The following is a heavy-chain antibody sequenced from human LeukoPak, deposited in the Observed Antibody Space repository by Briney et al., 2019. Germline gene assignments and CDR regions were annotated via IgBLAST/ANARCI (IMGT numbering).Heavy chain of an antibody. V-gene: IGHV3-7*03. CDR1: GFTLSTYW. J-gene: IGHJ5*02. CDR3: ARSYGSGSYYNAWFDP. Sequence: QPGGSLRLSCAASGFTLSTYWMSWVRQAPGKGLEWVGNIKQDGSEKYYVDSVKGRFTISRDNAKNSLYLQMNSLRAEDTAVYHCARSYGSGSYYNAWFDPWGQGTLVTVSS. CDR2: IKQDGSEK. D-gene: IGHD3-10*01.